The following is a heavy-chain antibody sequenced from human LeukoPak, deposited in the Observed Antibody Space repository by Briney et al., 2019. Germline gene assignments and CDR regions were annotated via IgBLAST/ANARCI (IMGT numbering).Heavy chain of an antibody. CDR3: AKGEADPVLFDY. Sequence: SETLSLTCTASGGSISSHYWNWLRQPPGKGLEWIGYIYYSGSTKYNPSLKSRATISIDMSKNQFSLNLSSVTAADTAMYYCAKGEADPVLFDYWGQGTLVTVSS. V-gene: IGHV4-59*11. CDR2: IYYSGST. D-gene: IGHD6-6*01. J-gene: IGHJ4*02. CDR1: GGSISSHY.